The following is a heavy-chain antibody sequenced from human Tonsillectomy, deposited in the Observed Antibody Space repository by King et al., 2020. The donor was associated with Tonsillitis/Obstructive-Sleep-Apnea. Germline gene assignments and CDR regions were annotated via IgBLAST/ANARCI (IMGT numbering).Heavy chain of an antibody. Sequence: VQLVESGGGLIQPGGSLRLSCAASGFTVSSNYMSWVRQAPGKGLEWVSVIYSGGSTYYADSVKGRFTISRDNSKNTLYLQMNSLRAEDTAVYYCASDKDYGSGSYFHYYYYMDVWGKGTTVTVSS. CDR2: IYSGGST. V-gene: IGHV3-53*01. J-gene: IGHJ6*03. CDR3: ASDKDYGSGSYFHYYYYMDV. CDR1: GFTVSSNY. D-gene: IGHD3-10*01.